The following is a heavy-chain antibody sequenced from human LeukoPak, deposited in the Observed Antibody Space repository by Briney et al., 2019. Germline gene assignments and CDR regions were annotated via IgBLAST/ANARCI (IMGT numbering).Heavy chain of an antibody. D-gene: IGHD1-26*01. J-gene: IGHJ1*01. CDR1: GFIFSSYG. CDR3: ARNLVGAAEAGQYFQY. Sequence: GGSLRLSCAASGFIFSSYGMSWVRQGPGRGLEWVSAISGSGSRGYYTDYVKGRFTISRDKSKSTVYLQMNSLRAEDTAVYYCARNLVGAAEAGQYFQYWGQGTLVTVSS. V-gene: IGHV3-23*01. CDR2: ISGSGSRG.